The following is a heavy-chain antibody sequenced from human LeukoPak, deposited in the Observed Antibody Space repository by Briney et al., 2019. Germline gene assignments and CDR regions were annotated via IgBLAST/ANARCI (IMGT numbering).Heavy chain of an antibody. V-gene: IGHV3-23*01. J-gene: IGHJ4*02. CDR3: AKTLWGYCSSTTCHYFDY. CDR2: ISGSGGST. Sequence: GGSLRLSCAASGFTFSNYAMSWVRQAPGKGLEWVSVISGSGGSTYYADSVKGRFTISRGNSKNTLYLQMNSLRAEDTAVYFYAKTLWGYCSSTTCHYFDYWGQGTLVTVSS. D-gene: IGHD2-2*01. CDR1: GFTFSNYA.